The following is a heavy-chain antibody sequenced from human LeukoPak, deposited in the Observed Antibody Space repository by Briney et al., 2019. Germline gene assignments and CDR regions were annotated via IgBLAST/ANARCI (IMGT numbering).Heavy chain of an antibody. Sequence: GPSVKVSCKASGYTFTSYGIGWVPQAPGQGLEWMGWISAYNGNTNYAQKLQGRVTMTTDTSTSTAYMELRSLRSDDTAVYYCARDSLPQAFDIWGQGTMVTVSS. V-gene: IGHV1-18*01. CDR2: ISAYNGNT. J-gene: IGHJ3*02. CDR1: GYTFTSYG. CDR3: ARDSLPQAFDI.